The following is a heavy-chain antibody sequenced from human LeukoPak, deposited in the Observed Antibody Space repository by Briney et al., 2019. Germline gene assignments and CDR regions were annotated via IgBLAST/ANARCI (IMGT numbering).Heavy chain of an antibody. CDR2: IDIYATKT. CDR3: ARDYKADF. Sequence: GGSLRLSCATSGFTFSTYAMTWVRQAPGKGLEWVSAIDIYATKTNYADSVKGRFAISRDNFKNTLYLQMNSLRGEDTAIYYCARDYKADFWGQGTLVTVSS. CDR1: GFTFSTYA. J-gene: IGHJ4*02. D-gene: IGHD3-10*01. V-gene: IGHV3-23*05.